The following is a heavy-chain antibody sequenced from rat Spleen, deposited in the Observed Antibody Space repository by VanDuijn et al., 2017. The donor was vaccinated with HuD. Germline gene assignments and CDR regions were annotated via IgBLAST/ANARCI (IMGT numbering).Heavy chain of an antibody. J-gene: IGHJ2*01. CDR1: GLTFSDYY. V-gene: IGHV5-7*01. D-gene: IGHD1-10*01. Sequence: EAQLVESGGGIVQPGRSMKLSCAVSGLTFSDYYMTWVRQAPPKGLEWVATISYDGSSTYYRDSVKGRFTVSRHDAKSTLYLQMDSLRSEDTATYYCATTWNFDYWGQGVMVTVSS. CDR3: ATTWNFDY. CDR2: ISYDGSST.